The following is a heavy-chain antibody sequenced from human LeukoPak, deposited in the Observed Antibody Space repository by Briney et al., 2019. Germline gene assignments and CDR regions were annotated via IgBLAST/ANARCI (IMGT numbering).Heavy chain of an antibody. CDR2: IIPIFGTA. V-gene: IGHV1-69*05. D-gene: IGHD6-6*01. CDR3: ARDYGSSGLFDY. J-gene: IGHJ4*02. Sequence: SVKVSCKASGGTFSSYAISWVRQAPGQGLEWMGGIIPIFGTANYAQKFQGRVTITTDESTSAAYMELSSLRSEDTAVYYCARDYGSSGLFDYWGQGTLVTVSS. CDR1: GGTFSSYA.